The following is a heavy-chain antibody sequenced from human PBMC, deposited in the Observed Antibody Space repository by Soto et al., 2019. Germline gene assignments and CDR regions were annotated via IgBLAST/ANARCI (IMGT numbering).Heavy chain of an antibody. Sequence: GGSLRLSCAASGFTFSSYAMSWVRQAPGKGLEWVSAISGRGGSTYYADSVKGRFTISRDNSKNTLYLQMNSLRAEDTAVYYCAKDLSGSYIYFDYWGQGTLVTVSS. CDR2: ISGRGGST. D-gene: IGHD1-26*01. CDR3: AKDLSGSYIYFDY. V-gene: IGHV3-23*01. CDR1: GFTFSSYA. J-gene: IGHJ4*02.